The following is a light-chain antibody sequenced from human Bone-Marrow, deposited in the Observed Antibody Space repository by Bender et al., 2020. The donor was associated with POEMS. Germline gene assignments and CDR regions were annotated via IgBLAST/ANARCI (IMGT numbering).Light chain of an antibody. J-gene: IGLJ3*02. V-gene: IGLV2-14*02. Sequence: QSALTQPASVSGSPGQSITISCSGTSSVVGSYNFVSWYQQSPGKAPKLVIYEVTKRPSGVSNRFSGSNSGNTATLTISRVEAGDEADYYCQVWDTSTDHWVFGGGTKLTVL. CDR1: SSVVGSYNF. CDR3: QVWDTSTDHWV. CDR2: EVT.